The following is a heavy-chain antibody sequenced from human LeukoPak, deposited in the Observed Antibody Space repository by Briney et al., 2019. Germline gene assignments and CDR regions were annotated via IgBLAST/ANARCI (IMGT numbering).Heavy chain of an antibody. CDR2: IIPIFGTA. Sequence: ASVKDSCKASGGTFSSYAISWVRQAPGQGLEWMGGIIPIFGTANYAQKFQGRVTITADESTSTAYMELSSLRSEDTAVYYCASGAVDGVYYYYYMDVWGKGTTVTISS. CDR1: GGTFSSYA. J-gene: IGHJ6*03. CDR3: ASGAVDGVYYYYYMDV. V-gene: IGHV1-69*13. D-gene: IGHD6-19*01.